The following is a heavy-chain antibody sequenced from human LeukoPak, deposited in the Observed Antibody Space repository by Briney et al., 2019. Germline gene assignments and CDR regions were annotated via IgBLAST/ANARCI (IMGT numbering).Heavy chain of an antibody. D-gene: IGHD1-1*01. V-gene: IGHV3-43D*04. Sequence: PGGSLTLSCAASGFTFDDHAMHWVRQTPGKGLEWVSLISWDGGTTSYADSVKGRFTISRDNTKNSLYLQMNSLIPDDIALYYCVKDKGYLVATGIFDYWGQGSLVTVSS. J-gene: IGHJ4*02. CDR3: VKDKGYLVATGIFDY. CDR1: GFTFDDHA. CDR2: ISWDGGTT.